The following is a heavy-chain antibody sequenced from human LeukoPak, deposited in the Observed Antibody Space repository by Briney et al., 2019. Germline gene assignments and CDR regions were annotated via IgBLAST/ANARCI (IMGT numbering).Heavy chain of an antibody. CDR2: IYPGDSDS. D-gene: IGHD6-19*01. J-gene: IGHJ4*02. CDR1: GYTFTSYW. CDR3: ARSSTIAVAEIYFDY. V-gene: IGHV5-51*01. Sequence: GESLKISCKGSGYTFTSYWIGWVRQMPGKGLEGMGIIYPGDSDSRYSPSFQGQVTISAASSINTAYLQWTSLKASDTAMYYCARSSTIAVAEIYFDYWGQGTLVTVSS.